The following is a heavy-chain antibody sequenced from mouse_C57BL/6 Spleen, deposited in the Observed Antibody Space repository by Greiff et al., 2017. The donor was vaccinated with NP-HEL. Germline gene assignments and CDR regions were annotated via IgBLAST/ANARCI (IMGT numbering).Heavy chain of an antibody. CDR2: IDPEDGET. CDR1: GFNIKDYY. D-gene: IGHD1-1*01. Sequence: VHLQQSGAELVKPGASVKLSCTASGFNIKDYYMHWVKQRPEQGLEWIGRIDPEDGETKYAPQFPGQATITEDPSSNTAYLQLSSLTSEDTAVYYWARDYYGTSYAMDDWGQGTSVTVSS. CDR3: ARDYYGTSYAMDD. J-gene: IGHJ4*01. V-gene: IGHV14-2*01.